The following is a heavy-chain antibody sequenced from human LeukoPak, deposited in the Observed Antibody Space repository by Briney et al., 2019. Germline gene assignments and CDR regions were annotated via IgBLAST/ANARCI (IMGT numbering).Heavy chain of an antibody. J-gene: IGHJ3*02. D-gene: IGHD3-10*01. CDR3: ARDLEVTPYYYGSGRSYTFDI. CDR2: ISAYNGNT. V-gene: IGHV1-18*01. Sequence: WASVKVSCKASGYTFTSYGISRVRQAPGQGLEWMGWISAYNGNTNYAQKLQGRVTMTTDTSTSTAYMELRSLRSDDTAVYYCARDLEVTPYYYGSGRSYTFDIWGQGTMVTVSS. CDR1: GYTFTSYG.